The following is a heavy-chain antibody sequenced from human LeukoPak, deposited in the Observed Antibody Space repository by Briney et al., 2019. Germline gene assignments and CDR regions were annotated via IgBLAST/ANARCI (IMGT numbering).Heavy chain of an antibody. J-gene: IGHJ4*02. CDR2: IRGNGENT. CDR3: ANVRVTRIRGVNYGVEYYFDF. Sequence: GGSLRLSCAASGFTFSSYAMSWVRQAPGKGLEWVASIRGNGENTYYVDFVKGRFTISRDNSKNTLYLQMSSLRAEDTAKYYCANVRVTRIRGVNYGVEYYFDFWGQGTLVTVSS. V-gene: IGHV3-23*01. D-gene: IGHD3-10*01. CDR1: GFTFSSYA.